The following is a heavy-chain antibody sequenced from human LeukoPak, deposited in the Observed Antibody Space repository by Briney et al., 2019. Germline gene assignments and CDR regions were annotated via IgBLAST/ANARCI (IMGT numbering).Heavy chain of an antibody. V-gene: IGHV1-24*01. CDR3: ATSVVTTWSRAFDI. Sequence: ASVKVSCKVSGYTLTELSMHWVRQAPGKGLEWMGGFDPEDGETIYAQKFQGRVTMTEDTSTDTAYMELSSLRSEDTAVYYCATSVVTTWSRAFDIWGQGTLVTVSS. D-gene: IGHD2-21*02. CDR2: FDPEDGET. CDR1: GYTLTELS. J-gene: IGHJ3*02.